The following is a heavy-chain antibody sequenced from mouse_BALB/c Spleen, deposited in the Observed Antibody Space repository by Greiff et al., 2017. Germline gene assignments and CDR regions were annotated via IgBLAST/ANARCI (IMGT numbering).Heavy chain of an antibody. V-gene: IGHV1S56*01. CDR1: GYTFTSYY. Sequence: VQLQESGPELVKPGASVRISCKASGYTFTSYYIHWVKQRPGQGLEWIGWIYPGNVNTKYNEKFKGKATLTADKSSSTAYMQLSSLTSEDSAVYFCARSRDYFDYWGQGTTLTVSS. J-gene: IGHJ2*01. CDR3: ARSRDYFDY. CDR2: IYPGNVNT.